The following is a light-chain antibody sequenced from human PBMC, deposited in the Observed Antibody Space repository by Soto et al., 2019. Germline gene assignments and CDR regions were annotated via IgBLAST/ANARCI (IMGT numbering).Light chain of an antibody. CDR2: EVS. V-gene: IGLV2-14*01. J-gene: IGLJ3*02. Sequence: QSVLTQPASVSGSPGQSITISCTGASSDVGNCNCVSWYQQHPGKALKLMIYEVSNRPSGVSDRFSGSKAGNTASLTISGLQAEDEADYYCSSFTTSSTWVFGGGTKVTVL. CDR1: SSDVGNCNC. CDR3: SSFTTSSTWV.